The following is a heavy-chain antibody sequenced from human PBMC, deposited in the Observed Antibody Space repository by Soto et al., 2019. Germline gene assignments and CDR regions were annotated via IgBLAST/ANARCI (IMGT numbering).Heavy chain of an antibody. V-gene: IGHV3-48*02. J-gene: IGHJ6*02. CDR1: GFTLSTYS. CDR3: ARDNPRSSGWDV. Sequence: EVQLVESGGGLVQPGGSLRLSCEPSGFTLSTYSMNWPRQAPGQGLERVPYISSSSSTIDSADSVKGRFTISRDNARNSLYLQMNSLRDEDTAVYYCARDNPRSSGWDVWGQGTTVTVSS. CDR2: ISSSSSTI.